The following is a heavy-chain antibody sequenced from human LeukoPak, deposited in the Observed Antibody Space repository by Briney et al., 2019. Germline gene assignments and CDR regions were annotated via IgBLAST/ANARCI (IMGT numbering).Heavy chain of an antibody. Sequence: GGSLRLSCVASGFTFISYWMHWVRQAPGKGLVWVSRINSDGSSTNYADSVKGRFTISRDNSKNTLYLQMNSLRAEDTAVYYCARDTDYYDSSGHPSYYFDYWGQGTLVTVSS. CDR1: GFTFISYW. J-gene: IGHJ4*02. CDR3: ARDTDYYDSSGHPSYYFDY. D-gene: IGHD3-22*01. CDR2: INSDGSST. V-gene: IGHV3-74*01.